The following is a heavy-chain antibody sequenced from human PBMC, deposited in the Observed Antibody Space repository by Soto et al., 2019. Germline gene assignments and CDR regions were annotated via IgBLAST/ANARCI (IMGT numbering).Heavy chain of an antibody. CDR1: GYTLTELS. CDR3: ATDLATVIRKRDY. J-gene: IGHJ4*02. CDR2: FDPEYGKI. D-gene: IGHD4-17*01. V-gene: IGHV1-24*01. Sequence: ASVKVSCKVSGYTLTELSMHWVRQAPGKGLEWMGGFDPEYGKIIYAQNFQDRVTMTDDTSTDTAYMELSSLRSDDTALYYCATDLATVIRKRDYWGQGTLVTVSS.